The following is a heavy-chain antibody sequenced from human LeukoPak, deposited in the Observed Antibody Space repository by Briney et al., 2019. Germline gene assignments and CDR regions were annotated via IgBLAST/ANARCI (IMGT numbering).Heavy chain of an antibody. D-gene: IGHD3-16*02. CDR2: IYGGGTT. V-gene: IGHV3-53*01. J-gene: IGHJ4*02. CDR1: GFTVSRNY. CDR3: ARGGYSYGSQYYFDY. Sequence: GGSLRLSCAASGFTVSRNYMSWVRQAPGRGLEWVSVIYGGGTTYYADSVKGRFTISRDISKNTLYLQMNSLTAEDTAVYFCARGGYSYGSQYYFDYWGQGTLVTVFS.